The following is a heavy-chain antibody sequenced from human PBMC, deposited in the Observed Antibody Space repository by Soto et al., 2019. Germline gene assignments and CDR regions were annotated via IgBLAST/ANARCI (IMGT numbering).Heavy chain of an antibody. D-gene: IGHD5-12*01. CDR3: AREGIVATIGFSLGRGGALDY. CDR2: IKQDGSEK. J-gene: IGHJ4*02. CDR1: GFTFSSYW. V-gene: IGHV3-7*01. Sequence: GGSLRLSCAASGFTFSSYWMSWVRQAPGKGLEWVANIKQDGSEKYYVDSVKGRFTISRDNAKNSLYLQMNSLRAEDTAVYYCAREGIVATIGFSLGRGGALDYWGQGTLVTVSS.